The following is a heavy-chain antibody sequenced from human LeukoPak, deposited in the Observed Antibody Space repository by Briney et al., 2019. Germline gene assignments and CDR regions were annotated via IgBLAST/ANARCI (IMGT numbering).Heavy chain of an antibody. CDR2: INHSGST. CDR3: ARGRGRYYYDSSPPYYYGMDV. V-gene: IGHV4-34*01. Sequence: SETLSLTCAVYGVSFSGYYWSWIRQPPGKGLEWIGEINHSGSTNYNPSLKSRVTISVDTSKNQFSLKLSSVTAADTAVYYCARGRGRYYYDSSPPYYYGMDVWGQGTTVTVSS. CDR1: GVSFSGYY. D-gene: IGHD3-22*01. J-gene: IGHJ6*02.